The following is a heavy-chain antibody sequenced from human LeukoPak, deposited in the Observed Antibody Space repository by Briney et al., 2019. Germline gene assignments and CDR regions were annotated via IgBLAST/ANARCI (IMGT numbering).Heavy chain of an antibody. CDR2: ISSSSSYI. CDR1: GFTFSSYS. D-gene: IGHD1-1*01. CDR3: AGGTGTTSYYYYYMDV. V-gene: IGHV3-21*01. Sequence: PGGSLRLSCAASGFTFSSYSMNWVRQAPGKGLEWVSSISSSSSYIYYADSVKGRFTISRDNAKNSLYLQMNSLRAEDTAVYYCAGGTGTTSYYYYYMDVWGKGTTVTVSS. J-gene: IGHJ6*03.